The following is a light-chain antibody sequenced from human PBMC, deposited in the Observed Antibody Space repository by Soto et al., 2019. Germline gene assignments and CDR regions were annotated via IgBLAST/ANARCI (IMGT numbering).Light chain of an antibody. CDR1: QSLSSNY. V-gene: IGKV3-20*01. CDR3: QQYGSSTWT. J-gene: IGKJ1*01. Sequence: EIVLTQSPGTLSFSPGQGATLSCRASQSLSSNYFAWYQQKPGQAPRLLIYGASSRATGIPDRFSGNGSGTDFTLTISRLEPEDFAVYYCQQYGSSTWTFGQGTKVDI. CDR2: GAS.